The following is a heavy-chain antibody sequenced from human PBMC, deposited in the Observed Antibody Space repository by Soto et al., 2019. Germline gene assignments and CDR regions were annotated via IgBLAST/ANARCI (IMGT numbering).Heavy chain of an antibody. CDR3: ARPQFSGTYHDPFKI. Sequence: TLSLTCTVSGGSISSGGYYWSWIRQHPGKGLEWIGYIYYSGSTYYNPSLKSRVTISVDTSKNQFSLKLSSVAAADTAMYYCARPQFSGTYHDPFKIWGPGTMVT. CDR2: IYYSGST. V-gene: IGHV4-31*03. D-gene: IGHD1-26*01. J-gene: IGHJ3*02. CDR1: GGSISSGGYY.